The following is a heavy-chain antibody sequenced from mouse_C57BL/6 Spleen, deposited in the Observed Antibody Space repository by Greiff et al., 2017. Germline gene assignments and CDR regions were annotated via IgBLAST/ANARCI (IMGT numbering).Heavy chain of an antibody. Sequence: QVQLQQSGPELVKPGASVKISCKASGYAFSSSWMNWVKQRPGKGLEWIGRIYPGDGGTNYNGKFKGKATLTADKSSSTAYMQLSSLTSEDSAVYFCAREDGNLYAMDYWGQGTSVTVSS. D-gene: IGHD2-1*01. CDR2: IYPGDGGT. CDR3: AREDGNLYAMDY. CDR1: GYAFSSSW. J-gene: IGHJ4*01. V-gene: IGHV1-82*01.